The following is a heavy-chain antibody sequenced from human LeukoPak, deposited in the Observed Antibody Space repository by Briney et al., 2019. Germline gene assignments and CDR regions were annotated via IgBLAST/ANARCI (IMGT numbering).Heavy chain of an antibody. CDR2: IKSDGSWT. CDR1: GFSFSDHW. D-gene: IGHD3-16*01. Sequence: PGGSLRLSCAASGFSFSDHWMHWVRQVPGKGQVWVSRIKSDGSWTNDADSVKGRFTISRDNAKNTLYLQMNSLRVEDTAVYHCVRGVGGSTYLDYWGQGALVTVSS. V-gene: IGHV3-74*01. CDR3: VRGVGGSTYLDY. J-gene: IGHJ4*02.